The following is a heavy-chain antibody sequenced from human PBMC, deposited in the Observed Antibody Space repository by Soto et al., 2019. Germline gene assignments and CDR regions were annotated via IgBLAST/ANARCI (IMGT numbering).Heavy chain of an antibody. CDR3: AMVDNYVTPTPQDV. Sequence: ASVTVSCKASGGTFSSYAVIWVRQAPGQGLEWMGWISPYSGNTHYASKVQGRLTMTTDTSTSTAYMDLGSLTSDDTAVYYCAMVDNYVTPTPQDVWGQGTTVTVSS. CDR1: GGTFSSYA. CDR2: ISPYSGNT. D-gene: IGHD3-16*01. V-gene: IGHV1-18*01. J-gene: IGHJ6*02.